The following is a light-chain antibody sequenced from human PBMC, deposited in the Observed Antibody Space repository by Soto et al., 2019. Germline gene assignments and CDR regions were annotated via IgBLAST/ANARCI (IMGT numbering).Light chain of an antibody. CDR2: SNN. CDR1: SSNIGSNT. CDR3: AAWDDSLHGYV. Sequence: QSVLTQPPSASGTPGQRVTISCSGSSSNIGSNTVNWYEQLPGTALKLLIYSNNQRPSGVPDRLSTSKSATSASLAITGPQSEDEADYYCAAWDDSLHGYVFATGTKVTVL. V-gene: IGLV1-44*01. J-gene: IGLJ1*01.